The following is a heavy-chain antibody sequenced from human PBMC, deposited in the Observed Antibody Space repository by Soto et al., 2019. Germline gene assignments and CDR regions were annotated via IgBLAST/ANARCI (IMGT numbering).Heavy chain of an antibody. CDR2: IYPGDSDT. Sequence: GESLKISCKGSGYSFTSYWIGWVRQMPGKGLEWMGIIYPGDSDTRYSPSFQGQVTISADKSISTAYLQWSSLKASDTAMYYCARLEGGLLWFGEPAVLDSWGQGTLVTVSS. D-gene: IGHD3-10*01. CDR1: GYSFTSYW. CDR3: ARLEGGLLWFGEPAVLDS. J-gene: IGHJ4*02. V-gene: IGHV5-51*01.